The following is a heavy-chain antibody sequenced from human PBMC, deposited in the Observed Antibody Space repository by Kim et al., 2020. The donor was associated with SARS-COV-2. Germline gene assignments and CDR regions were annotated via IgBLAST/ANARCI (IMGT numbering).Heavy chain of an antibody. CDR2: ISYDGSNK. D-gene: IGHD5-18*01. J-gene: IGHJ4*02. CDR3: ARDYLRGYSYGGFDY. V-gene: IGHV3-30*04. Sequence: GGSLRLSCAASGFTFSSYAMHWVRQAPGKGLEWVAVISYDGSNKYYADSVKGRFTISRDNSKNTLYLQMNSLRAEDTAVYYCARDYLRGYSYGGFDYWGQGTLVTVSS. CDR1: GFTFSSYA.